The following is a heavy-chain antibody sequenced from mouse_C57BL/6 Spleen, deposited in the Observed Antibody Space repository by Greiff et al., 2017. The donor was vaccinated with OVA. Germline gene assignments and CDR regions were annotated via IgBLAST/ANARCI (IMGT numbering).Heavy chain of an antibody. CDR1: GYTFTNYW. Sequence: VQLQQSGAELVRPGTSVKMSCKASGYTFTNYWIGWAKQRPGHGLEWIGDIYPGGGYTNYNEKFKGKATLTADKSSSTAYMQFSSLTSEDSAIDYCARTRLPPCYAMDYWGQGTSVTVSS. CDR3: ARTRLPPCYAMDY. CDR2: IYPGGGYT. J-gene: IGHJ4*01. V-gene: IGHV1-63*01.